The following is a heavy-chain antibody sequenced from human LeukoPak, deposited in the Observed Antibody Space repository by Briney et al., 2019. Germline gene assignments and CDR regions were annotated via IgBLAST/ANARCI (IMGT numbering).Heavy chain of an antibody. J-gene: IGHJ4*02. D-gene: IGHD2-21*01. Sequence: ASARVSCKASGYTFTNYYIHWVRQAPGQGLEWMGWINPNSDYTFYAQKFQGRVTLTRDTSISTVYMELTTLTSDDMALYYCAVAPGDYWGQGTLVSVSA. V-gene: IGHV1-2*02. CDR1: GYTFTNYY. CDR3: AVAPGDY. CDR2: INPNSDYT.